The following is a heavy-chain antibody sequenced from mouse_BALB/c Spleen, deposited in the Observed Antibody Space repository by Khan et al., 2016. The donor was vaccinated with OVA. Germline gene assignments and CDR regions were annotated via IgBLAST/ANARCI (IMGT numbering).Heavy chain of an antibody. D-gene: IGHD2-2*01. CDR1: GYSFTSYY. V-gene: IGHV1S135*01. CDR2: IDPFNGGT. J-gene: IGHJ3*01. CDR3: ARHGYVARLAY. Sequence: VQLKQSGPELMKPGASVKISCKASGYSFTSYYIHWVKQSHGKSLEWLGYIDPFNGGTSYNPQFKGKATLTVDKSSSPAYMHLSSLTSDDSAVYYCARHGYVARLAYWGQGTLVTVSA.